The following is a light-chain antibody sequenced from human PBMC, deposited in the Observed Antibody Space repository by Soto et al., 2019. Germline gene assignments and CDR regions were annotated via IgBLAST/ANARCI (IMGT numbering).Light chain of an antibody. V-gene: IGKV3-20*01. J-gene: IGKJ4*01. Sequence: VVTQSPGTLSLSPGETATLSCRASQSITSTYLAWYQHKPCQAPRTLIYGASSRATGIPDRFSGSGSGTDFTLTISGLQPEDFACYYCQECYCLPLTFGGGAKVDI. CDR3: QECYCLPLT. CDR1: QSITSTY. CDR2: GAS.